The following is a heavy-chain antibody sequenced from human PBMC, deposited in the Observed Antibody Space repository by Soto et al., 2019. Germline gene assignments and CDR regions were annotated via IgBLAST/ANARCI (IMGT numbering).Heavy chain of an antibody. V-gene: IGHV1-69*13. CDR2: FIAMLGTP. D-gene: IGHD5-18*01. Sequence: GASVKVSCKASGGTFGSHGIAWVRQAPGQGLEWMGGFIAMLGTPTYAKKVQGRATITADESLTSSYLELRSLRSEDTAMYLCARGAMANFDYWGQGTVVTVSS. CDR3: ARGAMANFDY. CDR1: GGTFGSHG. J-gene: IGHJ4*02.